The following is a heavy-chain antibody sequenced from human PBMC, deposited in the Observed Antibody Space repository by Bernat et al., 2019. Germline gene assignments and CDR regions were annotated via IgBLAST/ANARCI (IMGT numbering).Heavy chain of an antibody. CDR2: INTASGNT. CDR3: ATDSGGGWFRYH. D-gene: IGHD5-12*01. CDR1: GYTLTRGA. Sequence: QVHLVQSGAEVKKPGASVKVSCKASGYTLTRGAIHWVRQAPGQGLEWMGRINTASGNTEYSQNCRGRVTITRGTSANTAYMELNSLTSEDTSVYYCATDSGGGWFRYHWGRGALVTVSS. V-gene: IGHV1-3*04. J-gene: IGHJ5*02.